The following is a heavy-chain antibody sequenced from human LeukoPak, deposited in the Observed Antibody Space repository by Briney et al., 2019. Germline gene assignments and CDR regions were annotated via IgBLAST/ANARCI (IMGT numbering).Heavy chain of an antibody. J-gene: IGHJ6*03. D-gene: IGHD1-26*01. V-gene: IGHV4-4*07. CDR2: IYTSGST. CDR3: ARGGSGSYPYYYYMDV. Sequence: SETLSLTCTVSGGSISSHYWSWIRQPAGKGLEWIGRIYTSGSTNYNPSLKSRVTMSVDTSKNQFSLKLSSVTAADTAVYYCARGGSGSYPYYYYMDVWGKGTTVTVSS. CDR1: GGSISSHY.